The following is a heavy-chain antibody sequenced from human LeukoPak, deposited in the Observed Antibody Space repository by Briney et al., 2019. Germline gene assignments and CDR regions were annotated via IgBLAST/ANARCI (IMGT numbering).Heavy chain of an antibody. CDR3: ARIPSVVVVIDDRYYFDY. J-gene: IGHJ4*02. CDR2: IYIDDSS. D-gene: IGHD3-22*01. V-gene: IGHV3-53*01. CDR1: GFTVCSNY. Sequence: PGGSLRLSCAVSGFTVCSNYMSWVREAPGKGVDCVSVIYIDDSSYYADSVKGRFTISRDNAKNSLYLQMNSLRAEDTAVYYCARIPSVVVVIDDRYYFDYWGQGTLVTVSS.